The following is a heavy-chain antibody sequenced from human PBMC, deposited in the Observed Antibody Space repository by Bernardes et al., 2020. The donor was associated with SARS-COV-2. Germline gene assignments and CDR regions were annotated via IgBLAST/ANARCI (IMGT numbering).Heavy chain of an antibody. CDR1: VFTFSNYW. CDR2: INEDESQR. J-gene: IGHJ6*02. Sequence: GSLRLPFAASVFTFSNYWMSWVRRAPGKGLEWVANINEDESQRYYVDSVKGRFTISRDNARNSLYLQVSRLSVEDTAVYYCARDLQTKSAGYFYNGMDVWGHGTTVTVSS. V-gene: IGHV3-7*01. D-gene: IGHD3-9*01. CDR3: ARDLQTKSAGYFYNGMDV.